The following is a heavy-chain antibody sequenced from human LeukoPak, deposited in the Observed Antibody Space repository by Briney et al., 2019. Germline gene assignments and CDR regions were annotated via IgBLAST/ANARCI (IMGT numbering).Heavy chain of an antibody. J-gene: IGHJ5*02. V-gene: IGHV3-23*01. CDR1: GFTFSSYG. D-gene: IGHD3-10*02. Sequence: PGGSLRLSCAASGFTFSSYGMSWVRQAPGKGLEWVSAISGSGGSTYYADSVKGRFTISRDNSKNTLYLQMNSLRAEDTAVYYCAKDYLLSSFAWEGNWFDPWGQGTLVTVSS. CDR2: ISGSGGST. CDR3: AKDYLLSSFAWEGNWFDP.